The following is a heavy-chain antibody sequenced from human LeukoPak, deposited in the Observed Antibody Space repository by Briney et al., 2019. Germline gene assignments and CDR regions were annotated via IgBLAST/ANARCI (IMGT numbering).Heavy chain of an antibody. CDR2: ISSDGKNE. D-gene: IGHD3-3*01. CDR3: AKGRVVFGVVTHDY. J-gene: IGHJ4*02. V-gene: IGHV3-30*18. CDR1: GFIFSRYG. Sequence: GGSLRLSCAASGFIFSRYGMHWVRQTPGKGLEWVALISSDGKNEHYADSVKGRFTMSRDNSKNTLYLQMNSLRAEDTAVYYCAKGRVVFGVVTHDYWGQGTLVTVSS.